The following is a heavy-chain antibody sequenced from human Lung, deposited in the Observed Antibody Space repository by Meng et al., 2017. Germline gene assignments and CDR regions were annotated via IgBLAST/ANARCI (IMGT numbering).Heavy chain of an antibody. J-gene: IGHJ4*02. CDR1: GFTFSNAY. CDR3: SGHIDY. Sequence: LVESGGGLVKPGGSLRLSCECSGFTFSNAYMTWVRQVPGKRLEWVGRIKSKPDGETIDYAAPVKGRFTISRDDSKNTVYLQMNSLKTEDTAVYYCSGHIDYWGQGTLVTVSS. CDR2: IKSKPDGETI. D-gene: IGHD5-12*01. V-gene: IGHV3-15*01.